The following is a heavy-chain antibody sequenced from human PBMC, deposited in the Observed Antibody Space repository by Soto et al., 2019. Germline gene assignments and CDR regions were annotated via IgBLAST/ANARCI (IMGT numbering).Heavy chain of an antibody. CDR2: ISYDGSNK. CDR1: GFTFSSYA. Sequence: QVQLVESGGGVVQPGRSLRLSCAASGFTFSSYAMHWVRQAPGKGLEWVAVISYDGSNKYYADSVKGRFTISRDNSKNTRYRKMNSLRAEDTAVDYCAREREEDIVLVPAAMEADYYYGMDVWGQGTTVTVSS. CDR3: AREREEDIVLVPAAMEADYYYGMDV. D-gene: IGHD2-2*01. J-gene: IGHJ6*02. V-gene: IGHV3-30-3*01.